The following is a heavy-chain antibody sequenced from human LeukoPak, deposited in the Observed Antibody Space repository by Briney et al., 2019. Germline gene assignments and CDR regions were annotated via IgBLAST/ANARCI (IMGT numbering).Heavy chain of an antibody. V-gene: IGHV3-30*18. CDR1: GFTFSSYG. CDR3: AKDRYFGWLLPPPTADY. D-gene: IGHD3-9*01. CDR2: ISYDGSNK. J-gene: IGHJ4*02. Sequence: PGGSLRLSCAASGFTFSSYGMHWVRQAPGKGLEWVAVISYDGSNKYYADSVKGRFTISRDNSKNTLYLQMNSLRAEDTAVYYCAKDRYFGWLLPPPTADYWGQGTLVTVSS.